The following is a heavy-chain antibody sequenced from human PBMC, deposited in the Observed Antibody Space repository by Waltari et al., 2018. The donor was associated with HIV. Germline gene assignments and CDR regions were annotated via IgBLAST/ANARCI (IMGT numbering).Heavy chain of an antibody. V-gene: IGHV3-23*01. CDR2: IRPTAET. CDR1: GFSFVLHS. Sequence: EVHLLESGGALAQPGGSLTLPCAASGFSFVLHSMTWVRQAPGKGLEWVSSIRPTAETFYSDSVKGRFTIYRDNSANTVHLQMTGLRVEDTAMYYCVKGAVWGGPEGDGCWGQGTLVTVSS. D-gene: IGHD3-3*01. J-gene: IGHJ4*02. CDR3: VKGAVWGGPEGDGC.